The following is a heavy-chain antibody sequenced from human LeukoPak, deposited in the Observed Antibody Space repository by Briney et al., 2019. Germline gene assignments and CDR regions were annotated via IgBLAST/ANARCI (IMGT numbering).Heavy chain of an antibody. V-gene: IGHV3-23*01. CDR3: AKGSYYYDSADYFDY. Sequence: GGSLRLSCAASGFTFSSYAMSWVRQAPGKGLEWVSTLSGSGGNTYYADSVEGRVTISRDNSKNTLYLQMNSLRAEDTAVYHCAKGSYYYDSADYFDYWGQGTLVTVSS. D-gene: IGHD3-22*01. CDR1: GFTFSSYA. J-gene: IGHJ4*02. CDR2: LSGSGGNT.